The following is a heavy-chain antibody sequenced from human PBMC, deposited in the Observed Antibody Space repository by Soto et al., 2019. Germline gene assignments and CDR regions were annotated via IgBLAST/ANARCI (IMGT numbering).Heavy chain of an antibody. V-gene: IGHV1-18*01. CDR1: GYGFTSYG. CDR3: ARTLTPNSGSYAWGLGDGY. D-gene: IGHD1-26*01. Sequence: ASVKLSCKAAGYGFTSYGISWVRQAPGQGLEWMGWISAYNGNTNYAQKLQGRVTMTTDTSTSTAYMELRSLRSDDTAVYYCARTLTPNSGSYAWGLGDGYWGQGTLVTVSS. J-gene: IGHJ4*02. CDR2: ISAYNGNT.